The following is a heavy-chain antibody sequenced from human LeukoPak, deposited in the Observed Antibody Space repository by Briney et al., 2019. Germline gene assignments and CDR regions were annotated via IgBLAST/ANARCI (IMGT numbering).Heavy chain of an antibody. Sequence: PGGSLRLSCAASGFTFSSYEMNWVRQAPGKGLEWVSYISSSGSTIYYADSVKGRFTISRDNAKNSLYLQMNSLRAEDTAVYYCARVRTNTVTGALDAFDIWGQGTMVTVSS. CDR2: ISSSGSTI. J-gene: IGHJ3*02. D-gene: IGHD4-17*01. CDR1: GFTFSSYE. CDR3: ARVRTNTVTGALDAFDI. V-gene: IGHV3-48*03.